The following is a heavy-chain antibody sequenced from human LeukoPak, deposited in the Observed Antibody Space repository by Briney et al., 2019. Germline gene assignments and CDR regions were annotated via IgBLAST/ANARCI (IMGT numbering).Heavy chain of an antibody. CDR2: MYYRGST. CDR3: ARLYYYDSSGIPQYYFDY. J-gene: IGHJ4*02. CDR1: GGSINSSSYY. D-gene: IGHD3-22*01. V-gene: IGHV4-39*07. Sequence: SETLSLTCTVSGGSINSSSYYWGWVRQPPGKGLEWIGSMYYRGSTYYNPSLKSRVTISVDTSKNQFSLKLSSVTAADTAVYYCARLYYYDSSGIPQYYFDYWGQGTLVTVSS.